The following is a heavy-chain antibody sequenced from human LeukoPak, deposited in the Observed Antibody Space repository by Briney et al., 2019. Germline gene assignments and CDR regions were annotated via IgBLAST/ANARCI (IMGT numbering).Heavy chain of an antibody. J-gene: IGHJ4*02. CDR3: AKDGAYSAVDY. V-gene: IGHV3-9*01. D-gene: IGHD2-21*01. CDR1: GFTFDDYA. CDR2: ISWNSGSI. Sequence: GGSLRLSCAASGFTFDDYAMHWVRQAPGKGLEWVSGISWNSGSIGYADSVKGRFTISRDDAKNSLYLQMNSLRAEDTAVYYCAKDGAYSAVDYWGQGTLVTVSS.